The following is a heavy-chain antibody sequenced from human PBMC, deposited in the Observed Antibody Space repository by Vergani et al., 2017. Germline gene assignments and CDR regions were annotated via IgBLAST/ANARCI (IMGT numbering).Heavy chain of an antibody. Sequence: QVQLVESGGGVVQPGRSLRLSCAASGFTFSSYGMHWVRQAPGKGLEWVAVIWYDGSNKYYADSVKGRFTISRDNSKNTLYLQMNSLRAEDTAVYYCARDRGGDSRHDENWFDPWGQGTLVTVSS. CDR3: ARDRGGDSRHDENWFDP. CDR1: GFTFSSYG. CDR2: IWYDGSNK. D-gene: IGHD2-21*02. V-gene: IGHV3-33*01. J-gene: IGHJ5*02.